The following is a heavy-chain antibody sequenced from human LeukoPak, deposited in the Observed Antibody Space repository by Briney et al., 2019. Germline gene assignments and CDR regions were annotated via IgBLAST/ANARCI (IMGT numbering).Heavy chain of an antibody. V-gene: IGHV3-30*18. CDR1: GFTFSTSV. CDR2: ISYGGNNK. Sequence: GRSLRLCCAASGFTFSTSVMHWVRQAPGKGLEWVAVISYGGNNKYYADSVKGRFTISRDNSKNTLYVQMNSLRAEDTAVYYCAKEVIAAGGNFEYWGQGTLITVSS. J-gene: IGHJ4*02. CDR3: AKEVIAAGGNFEY. D-gene: IGHD6-13*01.